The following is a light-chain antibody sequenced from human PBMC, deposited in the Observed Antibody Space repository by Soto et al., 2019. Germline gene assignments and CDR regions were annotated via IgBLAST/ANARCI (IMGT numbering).Light chain of an antibody. V-gene: IGLV2-14*01. CDR2: EVY. CDR1: SSDVGGYNS. J-gene: IGLJ3*02. CDR3: SSFTSTNTWV. Sequence: QSALTQPASVSGSPGQSITISCTGTSSDVGGYNSVCWHQQHPGKAPKLMIYEVYNRPSGVSDRFSASKSGSTASLTISGLQADDEADYYCSSFTSTNTWVFGGGTKVTVL.